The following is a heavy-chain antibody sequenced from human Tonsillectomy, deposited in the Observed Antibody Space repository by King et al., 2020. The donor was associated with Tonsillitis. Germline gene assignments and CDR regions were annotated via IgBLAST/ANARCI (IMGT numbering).Heavy chain of an antibody. Sequence: VQLQESGPGLVKPSQTLSLTCTVSGGSISSSGYYWSWIRQHPGQGLEWIGYIYYSGNTYYNPSLKSRVTISVDTSKNQFSLRVISVTAADTAVYYCARAPYDFWRGGSLYYYMDVWGKGASVTVSS. V-gene: IGHV4-31*03. CDR2: IYYSGNT. CDR1: GGSISSSGYY. D-gene: IGHD3-3*01. J-gene: IGHJ6*03. CDR3: ARAPYDFWRGGSLYYYMDV.